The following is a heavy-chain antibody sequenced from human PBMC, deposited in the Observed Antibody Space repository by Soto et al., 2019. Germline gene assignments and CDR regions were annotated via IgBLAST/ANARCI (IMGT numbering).Heavy chain of an antibody. J-gene: IGHJ4*02. CDR1: GFTFSDSG. D-gene: IGHD2-21*01. CDR3: VRVTRKTGLAGCGGGFDY. CDR2: IWSDGSDK. Sequence: QVQLVESGGGVVQPGGSLRLSCATSGFTFSDSGMHWVRQAPGKGLEWVAVIWSDGSDKSYADSVEGRFTISRDNSKNTLYFQRNSLEAGETAVYYGVRVTRKTGLAGCGGGFDYWGQGTLVTVSS. V-gene: IGHV3-33*01.